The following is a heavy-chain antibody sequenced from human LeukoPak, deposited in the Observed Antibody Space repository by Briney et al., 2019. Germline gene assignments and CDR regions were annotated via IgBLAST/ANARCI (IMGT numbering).Heavy chain of an antibody. J-gene: IGHJ6*03. CDR3: AKEGYSSGWYRRHYYYYYMDV. D-gene: IGHD6-19*01. Sequence: GGSLRLSCAASGFTFSSYSMNWVRQAPGKGLEWLSYISSSIGTTYYADSLKGRFTISRDNSKNTLYLQMNSLRAEDTAVYYCAKEGYSSGWYRRHYYYYYMDVWGKGTTVTVSS. V-gene: IGHV3-48*01. CDR1: GFTFSSYS. CDR2: ISSSIGTT.